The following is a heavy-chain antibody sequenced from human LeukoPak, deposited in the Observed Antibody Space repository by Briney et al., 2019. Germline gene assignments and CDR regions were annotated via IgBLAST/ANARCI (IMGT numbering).Heavy chain of an antibody. D-gene: IGHD2-15*01. J-gene: IGHJ3*01. CDR3: ARGWGSNVYASAFDV. CDR2: IWHDGSHK. Sequence: PGRSLRLSCAASGFTFSTYGMHWVRQAPGKGLEWVTVIWHDGSHKDYADSVKGRFIISRDNSKNTLYLQMNDLRAEDTAVYYCARGWGSNVYASAFDVWGQGTMVTVSS. V-gene: IGHV3-33*01. CDR1: GFTFSTYG.